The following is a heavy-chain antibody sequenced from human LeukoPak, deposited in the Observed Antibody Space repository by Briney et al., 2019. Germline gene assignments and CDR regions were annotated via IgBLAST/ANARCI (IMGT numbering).Heavy chain of an antibody. CDR1: GYIFTGYY. CDR2: INPNSGGT. J-gene: IGHJ6*03. CDR3: ARDGGQGIAAAGTDFYYYYYMDV. V-gene: IGHV1-2*02. Sequence: GASVKVSCKASGYIFTGYYLHWVRQAPGQGLEWMGWINPNSGGTNYAQKFQGRVTMTRDTSITIAYMEVSRLRSDDTAVYYCARDGGQGIAAAGTDFYYYYYMDVWGKGTTVTVSS. D-gene: IGHD6-13*01.